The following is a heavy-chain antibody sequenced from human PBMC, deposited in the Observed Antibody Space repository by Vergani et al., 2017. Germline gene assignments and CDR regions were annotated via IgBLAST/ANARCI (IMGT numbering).Heavy chain of an antibody. Sequence: EVQLVESGGGLVQPGGSLRLSCAASGFTFSRHWMHWVRQAPGKGLVWVSRVNPEGTNTPYADSVKGRFTISRDNAKNMMYLQLNSLRDEDTAGYYCARDGRIGAEGPELDYWGQGTLVTVSS. V-gene: IGHV3-74*01. CDR3: ARDGRIGAEGPELDY. CDR2: VNPEGTNT. CDR1: GFTFSRHW. J-gene: IGHJ4*02. D-gene: IGHD1-14*01.